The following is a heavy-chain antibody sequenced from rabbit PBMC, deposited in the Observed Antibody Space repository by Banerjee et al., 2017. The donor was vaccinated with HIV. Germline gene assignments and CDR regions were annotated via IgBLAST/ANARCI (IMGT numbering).Heavy chain of an antibody. Sequence: QEQLEESGGDLVKPEGSLTLTCTASGFSFSNNYVMCWVRQAPGKGLEWIACINISSGNTVYASWAKGRFTISKTSSTTVTLQMTSLTAADTATYFCASGYSDIVFNLWGPGTLVTVS. J-gene: IGHJ4*01. CDR1: GFSFSNNYV. V-gene: IGHV1S45*01. CDR2: INISSGNT. CDR3: ASGYSDIVFNL. D-gene: IGHD1-1*01.